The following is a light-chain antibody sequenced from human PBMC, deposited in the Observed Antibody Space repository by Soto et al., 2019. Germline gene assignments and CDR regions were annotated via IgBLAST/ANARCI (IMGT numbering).Light chain of an antibody. CDR2: SNN. CDR1: SSNIGSNT. CDR3: FSYAGARTHVL. J-gene: IGLJ3*02. V-gene: IGLV1-44*01. Sequence: QSVLTQPPSASGTPGQRVTMSCSGSSSNIGSNTVTWYQLLPGTAPKLLIYSNNQRPSGVPDRFSGSKSGTSASRAISGLLSEDGGDYYCFSYAGARTHVLFGGGTKVTLL.